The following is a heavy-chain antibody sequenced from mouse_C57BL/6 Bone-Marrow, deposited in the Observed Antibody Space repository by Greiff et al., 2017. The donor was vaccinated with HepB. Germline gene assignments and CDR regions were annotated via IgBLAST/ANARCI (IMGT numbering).Heavy chain of an antibody. CDR2: IHPNSGST. V-gene: IGHV1-64*01. D-gene: IGHD2-3*01. Sequence: QVQLQQSGAELMKPGASVKLSCKASGYTFTSYWMHWVKQRPGQGLEWIGMIHPNSGSTNYNEKFKSKATLTVDKSSSTAYMQLSSLTSEDSAVYYCARRRIYDGYYFDYWGQGTTLTVAS. CDR1: GYTFTSYW. J-gene: IGHJ2*01. CDR3: ARRRIYDGYYFDY.